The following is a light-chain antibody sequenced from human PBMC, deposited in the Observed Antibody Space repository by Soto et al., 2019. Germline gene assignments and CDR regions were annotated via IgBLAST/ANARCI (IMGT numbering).Light chain of an antibody. J-gene: IGKJ1*01. CDR3: HQYGGSPQT. CDR1: QSVSNY. V-gene: IGKV3-20*01. CDR2: GAS. Sequence: EIVLTQSPGTLSLSPGERATLSCRASQSVSNYLAWYQRKPGQAPRLLIYGASSRATGIPDRFSGSRSGIDFTFTISRLEPEDFAVYYCHQYGGSPQTFGQGTKVDIK.